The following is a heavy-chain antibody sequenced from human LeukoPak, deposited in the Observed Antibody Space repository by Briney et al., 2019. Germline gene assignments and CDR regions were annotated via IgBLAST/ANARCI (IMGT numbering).Heavy chain of an antibody. Sequence: GGSLRLSCASSGCTFSIYEMNWVRQAPGKGLEWISYISSSGSTIYYADSVKGRFTISRDNAKNSLYLQMNSLRAEDTAVYYCARDYYDNSGRFDYWGQGTLVTVSS. CDR1: GCTFSIYE. CDR2: ISSSGSTI. V-gene: IGHV3-48*03. CDR3: ARDYYDNSGRFDY. D-gene: IGHD3-22*01. J-gene: IGHJ4*02.